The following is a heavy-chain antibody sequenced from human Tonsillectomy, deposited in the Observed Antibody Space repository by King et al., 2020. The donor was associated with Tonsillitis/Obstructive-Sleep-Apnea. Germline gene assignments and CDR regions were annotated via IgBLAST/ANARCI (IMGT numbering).Heavy chain of an antibody. CDR3: ANEQEYGDYDY. CDR2: IYFSATT. CDR1: GASLSSHY. J-gene: IGHJ4*01. Sequence: VQLQESGPGLVKPSETLSLTCTVSGASLSSHYWSWIRQPPEKGLEFIGYIYFSATTNYNPSLKSRATISADPSKNPFSLKLASLTAADTAVYYCANEQEYGDYDYWGHGTLVTVSS. V-gene: IGHV4-59*11. D-gene: IGHD4-17*01.